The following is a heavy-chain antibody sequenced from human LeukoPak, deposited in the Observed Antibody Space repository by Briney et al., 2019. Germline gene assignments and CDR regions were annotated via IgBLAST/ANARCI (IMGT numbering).Heavy chain of an antibody. V-gene: IGHV4-59*01. Sequence: SETLSLTCTVSGASIRSYYWSWTRQTPGKGLEWIGYIYHTGSTKYNPSLKSRVTISIDTSKNHFSLTLTSVTAADTAVYYCSTDSPTGFDHWGQGAWSPSPQ. CDR3: STDSPTGFDH. CDR1: GASIRSYY. CDR2: IYHTGST. J-gene: IGHJ4*02. D-gene: IGHD2-8*02.